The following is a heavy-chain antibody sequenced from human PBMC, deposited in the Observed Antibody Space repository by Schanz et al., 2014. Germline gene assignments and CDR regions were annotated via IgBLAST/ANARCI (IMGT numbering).Heavy chain of an antibody. J-gene: IGHJ3*01. CDR3: ARDGGRDGYNLAFDV. V-gene: IGHV3-53*01. Sequence: EVQLVESGGGLIQPGGSLRLSCAVSGFSVSTHYMSWVRQAPGKGLEWVSSIYINSGSTNYADSVKGRFIISRDSSKNTLFLQMNSLRAEDTAVYFCARDGGRDGYNLAFDVWGQGTLVTVSS. CDR1: GFSVSTHY. D-gene: IGHD5-12*01. CDR2: IYINSGST.